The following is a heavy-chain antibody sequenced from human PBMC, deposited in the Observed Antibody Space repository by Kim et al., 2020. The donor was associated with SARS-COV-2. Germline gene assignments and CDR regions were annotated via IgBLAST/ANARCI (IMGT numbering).Heavy chain of an antibody. V-gene: IGHV3-20*04. J-gene: IGHJ3*02. CDR1: GFTFGDYG. Sequence: GGSLRLSRAASGFTFGDYGMSWVRQAPGKGLEWVSGINWNGGSTGYADSVKGRFTISRDNAKNSLYLQMNSLRAEDTALYYCARDGGIPAAIRSNAFDIWGQGTMVTVSS. CDR2: INWNGGST. CDR3: ARDGGIPAAIRSNAFDI. D-gene: IGHD2-2*01.